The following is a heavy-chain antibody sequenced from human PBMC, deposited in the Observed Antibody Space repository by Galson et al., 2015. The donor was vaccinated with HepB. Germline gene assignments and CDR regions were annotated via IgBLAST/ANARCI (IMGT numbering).Heavy chain of an antibody. CDR1: GFTFSSYS. V-gene: IGHV3-21*01. D-gene: IGHD6-6*01. CDR2: ISSSSSYI. CDR3: ARDWEYSSSSLDY. J-gene: IGHJ4*02. Sequence: SLRLSCAASGFTFSSYSMNWVRQAPGKGLEWVSSISSSSSYIYYADSVKGRFTISRDNAKNSLYLQMNSLRAEDTTVYYCARDWEYSSSSLDYWGQGTLVTVSS.